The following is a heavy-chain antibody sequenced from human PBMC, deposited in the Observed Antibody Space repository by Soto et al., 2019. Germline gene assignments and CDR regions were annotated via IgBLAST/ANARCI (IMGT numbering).Heavy chain of an antibody. CDR2: ISGSGGST. D-gene: IGHD3-22*01. V-gene: IGHV3-23*01. Sequence: GGSLRLSCAASGFTFSSYTMSWVRQAPGKGLEWVSAISGSGGSTYYADSVKGRFTISRDNSKNTLYLQMNSLRAEDTAVYYCAKDPWYYDSSGYNRWFDPWGQGTLVTVS. CDR3: AKDPWYYDSSGYNRWFDP. J-gene: IGHJ5*02. CDR1: GFTFSSYT.